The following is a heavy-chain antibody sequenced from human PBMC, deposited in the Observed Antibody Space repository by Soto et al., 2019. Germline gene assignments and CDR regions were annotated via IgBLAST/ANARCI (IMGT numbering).Heavy chain of an antibody. D-gene: IGHD3-22*01. J-gene: IGHJ4*02. CDR3: VKAPVTMIVVVNPFDY. Sequence: GGSLRLSCSASGFTFSSYAMHWVRQAPGEGLEYVSAISSNGGSTYYADSVKGRFTIPRDNSKNTLYLQMSSLRAEDTAVYYCVKAPVTMIVVVNPFDYWGQGALVTVSS. CDR2: ISSNGGST. V-gene: IGHV3-64D*06. CDR1: GFTFSSYA.